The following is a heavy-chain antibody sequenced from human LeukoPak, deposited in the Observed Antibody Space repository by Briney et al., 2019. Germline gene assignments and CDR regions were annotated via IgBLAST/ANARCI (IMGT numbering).Heavy chain of an antibody. J-gene: IGHJ5*02. CDR2: ISSSSSYI. V-gene: IGHV3-21*01. CDR1: GFTFSSYS. Sequence: GGSLRLSCAASGFTFSSYSMNWVRQAPGKGLEWVSPISSSSSYIYYADSVKGRFTISRDNAKNSLYLQMNSLRAEDTAVYYCARDHDPNYSDRSGYYVGWFDPWGQGTLVTVSS. CDR3: ARDHDPNYSDRSGYYVGWFDP. D-gene: IGHD3-22*01.